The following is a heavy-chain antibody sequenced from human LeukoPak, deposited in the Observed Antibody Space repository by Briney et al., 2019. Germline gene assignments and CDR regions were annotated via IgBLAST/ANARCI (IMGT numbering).Heavy chain of an antibody. CDR1: GDSVSSNSAA. CDR2: TYFRSKWYN. D-gene: IGHD2-2*01. J-gene: IGHJ6*03. Sequence: SQTLSLTCAISGDSVSSNSAAWNWIRQSPSRGLEWLGRTYFRSKWYNDYAVSVKSRIIINPDTSKNQFSLQLNSVTPEDTAVYYCARDVVVVPATMGLYYYYYMDVWGKGTTVTISS. V-gene: IGHV6-1*01. CDR3: ARDVVVVPATMGLYYYYYMDV.